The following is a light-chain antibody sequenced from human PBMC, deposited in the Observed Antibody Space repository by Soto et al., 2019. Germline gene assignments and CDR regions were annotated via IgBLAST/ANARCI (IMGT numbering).Light chain of an antibody. CDR3: SSYPSSETHVL. J-gene: IGLJ2*01. V-gene: IGLV2-14*03. Sequence: QSALTQPASVSGSPGQSITISCTGTSSDVGYYNSVSWYQRHPGKVPKLIIYDVSSRPSGVSNRFSGFKSGNTASLTISGVQAEYEADYYCSSYPSSETHVLFGGGTKLTVL. CDR1: SSDVGYYNS. CDR2: DVS.